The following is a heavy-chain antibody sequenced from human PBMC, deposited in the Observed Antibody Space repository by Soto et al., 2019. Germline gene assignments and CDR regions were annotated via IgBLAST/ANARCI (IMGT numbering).Heavy chain of an antibody. CDR1: GGSFTSNNW. CDR3: ASRDPGKSVDY. V-gene: IGHV4-4*02. CDR2: IYRTGST. Sequence: PLETLSLTCAVSGGSFTSNNWWTWVRQPPGQGLEWIGEIYRTGSTNYNPSLKSRVTISLDKSENQLSLKVTYLTAADTAVYYCASRDPGKSVDYWGRGTLVTRLL. D-gene: IGHD1-1*01. J-gene: IGHJ4*02.